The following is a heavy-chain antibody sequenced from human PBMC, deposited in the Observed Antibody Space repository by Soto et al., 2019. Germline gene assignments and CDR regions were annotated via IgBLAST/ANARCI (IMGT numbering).Heavy chain of an antibody. D-gene: IGHD5-18*01. J-gene: IGHJ4*02. CDR3: ASSGYSYGYNAPGKFDY. Sequence: PSETLSLTCTVSGGSISSGDYYWSWIRQPPGKGLEWIGYIYYSGSTYYNPSLKSRVTISVDTSKNQFSLKLSSVTAADTAVYYCASSGYSYGYNAPGKFDYWGQGTLVTVSS. CDR2: IYYSGST. V-gene: IGHV4-30-4*01. CDR1: GGSISSGDYY.